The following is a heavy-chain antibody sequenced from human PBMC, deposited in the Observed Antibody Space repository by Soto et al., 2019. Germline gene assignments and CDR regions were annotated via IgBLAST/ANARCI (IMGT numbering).Heavy chain of an antibody. CDR3: ARLVSYSGSRFDC. CDR1: GGSISSDY. CDR2: IYDSGST. V-gene: IGHV4-59*01. J-gene: IGHJ4*02. D-gene: IGHD3-10*01. Sequence: QVQLQESGPGLVKPSETLSLTCTVSGGSISSDYWSWIRQPPVKGLEWIGYIYDSGSTNYNPSLKSRVTISVDTSKNQFSLKLSSVTAADTAVYYCARLVSYSGSRFDCWGQGTLVTVSS.